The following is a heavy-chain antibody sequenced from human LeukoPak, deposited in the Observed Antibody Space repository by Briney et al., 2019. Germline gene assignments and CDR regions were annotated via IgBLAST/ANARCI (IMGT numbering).Heavy chain of an antibody. CDR2: IYYSGST. V-gene: IGHV4-31*03. J-gene: IGHJ2*01. Sequence: PSETLSLTCTVSGGSISSSSYYWGWIRQHPGKGLEWIGYIYYSGSTYYNPSLKSRVTISVDTSKNQFSLKLSSVTAADTAVYYCARTCSSRPYYDFWSGYLYYWYFDLWGRGTLVTVSS. CDR3: ARTCSSRPYYDFWSGYLYYWYFDL. CDR1: GGSISSSSYY. D-gene: IGHD3-3*01.